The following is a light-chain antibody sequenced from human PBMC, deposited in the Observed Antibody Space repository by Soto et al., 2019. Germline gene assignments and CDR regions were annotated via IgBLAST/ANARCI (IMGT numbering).Light chain of an antibody. CDR2: GAS. V-gene: IGKV3-15*01. J-gene: IGKJ1*01. Sequence: PGERATLSCRASQSVKSSYLAWYRQKPGQAPRLLIHGASTRATGFPARFSGSGSGTDFTLTISSLQSEDFAVYYCQQYNNWPWTFGQGTKVEIK. CDR1: QSVKSSY. CDR3: QQYNNWPWT.